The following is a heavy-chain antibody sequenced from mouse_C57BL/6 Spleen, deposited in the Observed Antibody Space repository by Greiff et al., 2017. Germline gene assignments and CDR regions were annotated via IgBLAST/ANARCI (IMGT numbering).Heavy chain of an antibody. CDR1: GYTFTSYW. CDR3: ARNDDGYPYDYAMYY. CDR2: INPSSGYT. V-gene: IGHV1-7*01. J-gene: IGHJ4*01. Sequence: VQLQQPGAELAKPGASVKLSCKASGYTFTSYWMHWVKQRPGQGLEWIGYINPSSGYTKYNQKFKDKATLTADKSSSTAYMQLSSLTYEDSAVYYCARNDDGYPYDYAMYYWGQGTSVTVSA. D-gene: IGHD2-3*01.